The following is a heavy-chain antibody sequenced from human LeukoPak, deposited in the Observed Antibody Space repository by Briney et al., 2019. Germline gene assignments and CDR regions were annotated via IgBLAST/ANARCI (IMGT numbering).Heavy chain of an antibody. CDR2: IYHTGST. Sequence: PSETLSLTCTISGGSVSDYYWSWIRQSPGKGLEWIGYIYHTGSTSYSPSLKSRVTISADASQNQFSLKLSSVTAADTAVYYCASRKLGNDYWGQGTLVTVSS. CDR1: GGSVSDYY. CDR3: ASRKLGNDY. V-gene: IGHV4-59*02. J-gene: IGHJ4*02. D-gene: IGHD7-27*01.